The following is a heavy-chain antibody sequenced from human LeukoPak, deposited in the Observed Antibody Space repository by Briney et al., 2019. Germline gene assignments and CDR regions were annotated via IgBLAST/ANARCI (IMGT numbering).Heavy chain of an antibody. D-gene: IGHD5-12*01. Sequence: SETLSLTCAVYGGSFSGYYWSWIRQPPGKGLEWIGEINHSGSTNYNPSLKSRVTISVDTSKNQFSLELSSVTAADTAVYYCARPGGSTYYYYYMDVWGKGTTVTVSS. CDR3: ARPGGSTYYYYYMDV. V-gene: IGHV4-34*01. CDR1: GGSFSGYY. CDR2: INHSGST. J-gene: IGHJ6*03.